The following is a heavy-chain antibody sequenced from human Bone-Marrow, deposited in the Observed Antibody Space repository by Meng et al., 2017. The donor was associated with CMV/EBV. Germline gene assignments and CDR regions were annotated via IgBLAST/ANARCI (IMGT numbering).Heavy chain of an antibody. CDR3: ARTSRGYGGSYLH. Sequence: FSGFSLSSSGLGVGWVRQPPGKALEWLALIYWDDDTRYSPSLRSRLTITKDSFRKQVVLQMTNMDPADTATYYCARTSRGYGGSYLHWGQGTLVTVSS. CDR1: GFSLSSSGLG. J-gene: IGHJ4*02. CDR2: IYWDDDT. V-gene: IGHV2-5*02. D-gene: IGHD1-26*01.